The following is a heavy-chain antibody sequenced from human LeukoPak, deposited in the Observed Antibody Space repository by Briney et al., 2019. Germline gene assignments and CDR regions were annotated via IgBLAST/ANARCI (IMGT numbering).Heavy chain of an antibody. CDR2: INPTGGST. Sequence: ASVKVSCKASGYTFTSYGISWVRQAPGQGLEWMGLINPTGGSTGYAQKFQGRVTMTRDMSTSTDYMELSSLRSEDTAVYYCARGEGYCSSTSCYPFGYWGQGTLVTVSS. V-gene: IGHV1-46*01. J-gene: IGHJ4*02. CDR3: ARGEGYCSSTSCYPFGY. CDR1: GYTFTSYG. D-gene: IGHD2-2*01.